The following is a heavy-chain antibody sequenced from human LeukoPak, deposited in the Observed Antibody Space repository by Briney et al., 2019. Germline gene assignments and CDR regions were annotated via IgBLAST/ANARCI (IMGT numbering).Heavy chain of an antibody. CDR1: GFSLSTSGVG. V-gene: IGHV2-5*01. D-gene: IGHD3-3*01. CDR2: IYWNDDK. Sequence: SGPTLVNPTQTLTLTCTFSGFSLSTSGVGVGWIRQPPGKALEWLALIYWNDDKRYSPSLKSRLTITKDTSKNQVVLTMTNMDPVDTATYYCAHRPPTYYDFWSGYFFPDWFDPWGQGTLVTVSS. CDR3: AHRPPTYYDFWSGYFFPDWFDP. J-gene: IGHJ5*02.